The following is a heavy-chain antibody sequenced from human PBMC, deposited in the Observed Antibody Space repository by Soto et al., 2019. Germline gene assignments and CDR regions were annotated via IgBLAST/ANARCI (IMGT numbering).Heavy chain of an antibody. CDR2: IDHSGST. CDR1: GGSFSAHY. CDR3: ARGSSYSNNWFWFDP. V-gene: IGHV4-34*01. D-gene: IGHD1-1*01. Sequence: QVQLQQWGAGLLKPSETLSLTCAVYGGSFSAHYWSWIRQPPGKGLEGIGEIDHSGSTNYNPSLKIRVTISVDTSKNQFSLNLSSVTAADTAVYYCARGSSYSNNWFWFDPWGQGTQVTVSS. J-gene: IGHJ5*02.